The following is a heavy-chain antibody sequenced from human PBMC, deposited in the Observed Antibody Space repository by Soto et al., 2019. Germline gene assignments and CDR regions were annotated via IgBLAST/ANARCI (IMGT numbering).Heavy chain of an antibody. J-gene: IGHJ4*02. Sequence: GESLKISCQTSGYTFSSNWIGWVRQMPGKGLEWMGIIYPGDSETRYSPSFQGQVTISADRSFSTAYLQWTSLQASDTAMYYCAGLLDSWGEPHYFDSWGQGTRVTVS. D-gene: IGHD3-16*01. CDR2: IYPGDSET. CDR3: AGLLDSWGEPHYFDS. V-gene: IGHV5-51*01. CDR1: GYTFSSNW.